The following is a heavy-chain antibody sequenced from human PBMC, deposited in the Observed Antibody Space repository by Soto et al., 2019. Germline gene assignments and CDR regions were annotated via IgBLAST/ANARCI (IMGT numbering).Heavy chain of an antibody. Sequence: QVQLQESGPGLVKPSETLSLSCNVAGGSISGHYCSWVRQTPGRGLEWIGYIYYSGSTNYHPSPESRATISVDTSKNPLSLRLSSGTAADTAVYYCARGPDYDLIWNYYYLDVWGKGTTLTFSS. CDR1: GGSISGHY. J-gene: IGHJ6*03. CDR3: ARGPDYDLIWNYYYLDV. CDR2: IYYSGST. D-gene: IGHD3-16*01. V-gene: IGHV4-59*08.